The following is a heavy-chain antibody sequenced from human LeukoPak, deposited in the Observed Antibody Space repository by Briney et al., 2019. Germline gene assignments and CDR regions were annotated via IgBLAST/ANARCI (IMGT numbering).Heavy chain of an antibody. J-gene: IGHJ3*02. CDR2: IYHSGST. CDR3: ARAVSEVHDAFDI. V-gene: IGHV4-30-2*01. CDR1: GGSISSGGYS. Sequence: SETLSLTCAVSGGSISSGGYSWSWIRQPPGKGLEWIGYIYHSGSTYYNPSLKSRATISVDRSKNQFSLKLSSVTAADTAVYYCARAVSEVHDAFDIWGQGTMVTVSS. D-gene: IGHD1-1*01.